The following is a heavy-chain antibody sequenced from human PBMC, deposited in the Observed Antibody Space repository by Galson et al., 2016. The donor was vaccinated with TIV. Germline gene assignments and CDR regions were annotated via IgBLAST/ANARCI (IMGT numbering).Heavy chain of an antibody. CDR2: IYPADSET. CDR1: GYSFAPFW. D-gene: IGHD3-3*01. Sequence: QSGAEVTKPGESLKISCKASGYSFAPFWVGWVRQMPGHGLEWMGVIYPADSETRYSPSFQGQVTISADKSISTDYLQWSSLKASDTAIYYCARHHDFWSGPGYFYMDVWGKGTTVSVSS. V-gene: IGHV5-51*01. J-gene: IGHJ6*03. CDR3: ARHHDFWSGPGYFYMDV.